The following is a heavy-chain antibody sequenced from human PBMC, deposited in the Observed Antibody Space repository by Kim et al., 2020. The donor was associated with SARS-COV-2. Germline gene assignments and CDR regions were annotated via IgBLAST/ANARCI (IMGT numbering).Heavy chain of an antibody. J-gene: IGHJ5*01. CDR1: GGSFSGYY. Sequence: SETLSLTCAVYGGSFSGYYWSWIRQPPGKGLEWIGEINHSGSTNYNPSLKSRVTISVDTSKNQFSLKLSSVTAADTAVYYCARRRDIGYYYGSGSRNWF. CDR3: ARRRDIGYYYGSGSRNWF. V-gene: IGHV4-34*01. CDR2: INHSGST. D-gene: IGHD3-10*01.